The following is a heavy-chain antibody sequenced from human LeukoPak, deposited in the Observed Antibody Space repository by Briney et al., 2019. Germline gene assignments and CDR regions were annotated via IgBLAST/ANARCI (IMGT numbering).Heavy chain of an antibody. CDR3: ARDTSGWSDYFDY. J-gene: IGHJ4*02. Sequence: GGSLRLPCAASGFTFSSYEMNWVRQAPGKGLEWVSYISSSGSTIYYADSVKGRSTISRDNAKNSLYLQMNSLRAEDTAVYYCARDTSGWSDYFDYWGQGTLVTVSS. CDR2: ISSSGSTI. V-gene: IGHV3-48*03. D-gene: IGHD6-19*01. CDR1: GFTFSSYE.